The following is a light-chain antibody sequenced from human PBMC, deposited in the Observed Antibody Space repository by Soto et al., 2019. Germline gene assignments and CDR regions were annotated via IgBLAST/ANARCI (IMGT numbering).Light chain of an antibody. Sequence: EIVLTQSPATLSLSPGERATLSCRASQSVTKYLAWYQQKPGQAPRLLIYDASNRATGIPARFSGSGSGTDFTLTISSLEPEDFVVYYCQQRSNWPRTVGQGTKVDIK. CDR1: QSVTKY. V-gene: IGKV3-11*01. J-gene: IGKJ1*01. CDR3: QQRSNWPRT. CDR2: DAS.